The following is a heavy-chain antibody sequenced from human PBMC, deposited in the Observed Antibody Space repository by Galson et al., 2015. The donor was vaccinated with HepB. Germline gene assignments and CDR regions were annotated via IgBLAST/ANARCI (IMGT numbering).Heavy chain of an antibody. CDR3: ARSMGWLRVYFEL. CDR1: GYTFTSYY. D-gene: IGHD5-12*01. CDR2: INPSGGST. J-gene: IGHJ2*01. Sequence: SVKVSCKASGYTFTSYYMHWVRQAPGQGLEWMGIINPSGGSTSYAQKLQGRVTMTRDTSTSTVYMELSSLRSEDTAVYDCARSMGWLRVYFELWGRGTLVTVSS. V-gene: IGHV1-46*04.